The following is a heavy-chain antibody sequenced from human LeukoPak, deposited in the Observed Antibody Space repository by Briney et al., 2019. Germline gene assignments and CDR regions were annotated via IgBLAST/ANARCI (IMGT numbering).Heavy chain of an antibody. J-gene: IGHJ4*02. CDR1: GYTFTGYY. D-gene: IGHD3-10*01. Sequence: ASVKVSCKASGYTFTGYYMHWVRQAPGQGLEWMGWINPNSGGTNYAQKFQGRVTMTRDTSISTAYMELSRLRSDDTAVYYCARGVYGSGKEFDYWGQGTLVTVSS. CDR2: INPNSGGT. CDR3: ARGVYGSGKEFDY. V-gene: IGHV1-2*02.